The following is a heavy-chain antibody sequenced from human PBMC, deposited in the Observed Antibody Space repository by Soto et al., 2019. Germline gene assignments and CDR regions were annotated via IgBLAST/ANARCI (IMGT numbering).Heavy chain of an antibody. D-gene: IGHD1-7*01. J-gene: IGHJ3*02. V-gene: IGHV4-59*01. CDR2: IYYSGST. CDR3: ARGDYWNYGGCLDI. Sequence: SGTLSLTCTASGGSISSYYWNWIRQPPGKGLEWIADIYYSGSTNYNPSIRSRITISVDTSKNQFSLKLSSVTAEDTAVYCCARGDYWNYGGCLDIWGQGTMVTVSS. CDR1: GGSISSYY.